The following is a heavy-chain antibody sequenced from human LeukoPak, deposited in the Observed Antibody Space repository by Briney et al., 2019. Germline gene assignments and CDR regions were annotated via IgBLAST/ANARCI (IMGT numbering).Heavy chain of an antibody. J-gene: IGHJ3*02. Sequence: SETLSLTCAVSGDSISSGGYYWSWVRQHPGKGLEWIGYIYYSGNTYYNPSLKSLVTISVDTSKNQFSLKLSSVTAADTAVYYCARTYGSGLSAFDIWGQGTMVTVSS. CDR1: GDSISSGGYY. D-gene: IGHD3-10*01. CDR3: ARTYGSGLSAFDI. V-gene: IGHV4-31*01. CDR2: IYYSGNT.